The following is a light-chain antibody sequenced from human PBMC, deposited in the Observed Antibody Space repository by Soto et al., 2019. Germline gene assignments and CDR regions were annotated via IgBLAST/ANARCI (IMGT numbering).Light chain of an antibody. CDR3: HQHCSTSPT. V-gene: IGKV3-20*01. J-gene: IGKJ1*01. CDR2: GAA. Sequence: EIVLTQSPGTLSLSPGERATLSCRASQSVSSSYLGWYHQKPRQAPRSLLYGAASRGAGIPARLSGSRSGTAFTIPTSSREHPDFAVVYCHQHCSTSPTFGQGTKVDI. CDR1: QSVSSSY.